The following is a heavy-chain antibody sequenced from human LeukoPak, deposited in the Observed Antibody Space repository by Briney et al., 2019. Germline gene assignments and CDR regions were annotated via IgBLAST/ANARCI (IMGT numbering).Heavy chain of an antibody. CDR3: ARAPIVVVTDFDH. Sequence: ASVKVSCKASGYIFTSYAITWVRQAPGQGLEWMGWISGYNGDTNYAQKLQGRVTMTTDTSRSTAYMELRSLTSDDTALYYCARAPIVVVTDFDHWGQGTLVTVSS. J-gene: IGHJ4*02. V-gene: IGHV1-18*01. CDR1: GYIFTSYA. D-gene: IGHD2-21*02. CDR2: ISGYNGDT.